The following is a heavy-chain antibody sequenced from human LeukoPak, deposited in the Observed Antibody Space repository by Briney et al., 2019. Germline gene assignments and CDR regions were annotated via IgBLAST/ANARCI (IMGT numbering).Heavy chain of an antibody. CDR3: VVQSSGAVY. V-gene: IGHV3-23*01. D-gene: IGHD6-19*01. CDR2: ISGSGGST. CDR1: GFTFSSYA. Sequence: GGSLRLSCAASGFTFSSYAMSWVRQAPGKGLEWVSAISGSGGSTYYADSVKARFTISRDNAKNSLYLQMNSLRAEDTAVYYCVVQSSGAVYWGQGTLVTVSS. J-gene: IGHJ4*02.